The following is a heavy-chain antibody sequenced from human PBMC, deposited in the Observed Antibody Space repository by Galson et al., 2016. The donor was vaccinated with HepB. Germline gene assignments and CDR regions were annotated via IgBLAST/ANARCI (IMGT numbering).Heavy chain of an antibody. CDR2: IYWDDDN. CDR3: VHRLGCSRGTCHHCDY. CDR1: GFSLSTKGEG. V-gene: IGHV2-5*02. J-gene: IGHJ4*02. D-gene: IGHD2-15*01. Sequence: PALVKPTQTLTLTCTFSGFSLSTKGEGVGWIRQPPGKALEWLVLIYWDDDNRYSPSLRSRLTISKATSKNQVVLKMANMDPVDTATYFCVHRLGCSRGTCHHCDYWGQGILVTVSS.